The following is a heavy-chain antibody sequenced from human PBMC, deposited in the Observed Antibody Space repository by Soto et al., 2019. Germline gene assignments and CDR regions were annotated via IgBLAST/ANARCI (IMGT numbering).Heavy chain of an antibody. CDR1: GYSFTSYW. J-gene: IGHJ4*02. D-gene: IGHD3-16*01. CDR2: IDPSDSYT. CDR3: ASQGRVITSRGYFDY. Sequence: GESLKISCKGSGYSFTSYWISWVRQMPGKGLEWMGRIDPSDSYTNYSPSFQGHVTISADKSISTAYLQWSSLKASDTAMYYCASQGRVITSRGYFDYWGQGTLVTVSS. V-gene: IGHV5-10-1*01.